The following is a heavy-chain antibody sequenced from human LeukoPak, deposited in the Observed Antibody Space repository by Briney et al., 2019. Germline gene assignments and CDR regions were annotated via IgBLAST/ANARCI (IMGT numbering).Heavy chain of an antibody. J-gene: IGHJ4*02. D-gene: IGHD1-26*01. CDR2: VHYIGTT. CDR1: GGSISMYY. Sequence: KPSETLSLTCTVAGGSISMYYWTWIRQTPRKGLEWIGFVHYIGTTNYHPTLKSRVTISLDTYKKPFSLKLTSVSAADTAVYYCARRFGGSQGEGFDYWGQGTLVTVSS. V-gene: IGHV4-59*08. CDR3: ARRFGGSQGEGFDY.